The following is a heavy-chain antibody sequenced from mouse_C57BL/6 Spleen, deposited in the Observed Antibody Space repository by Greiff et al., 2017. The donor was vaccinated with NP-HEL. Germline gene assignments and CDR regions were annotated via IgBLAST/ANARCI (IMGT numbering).Heavy chain of an antibody. CDR3: TPHYYGSSSYYFDY. Sequence: VQLQQSGTVLARPGASVKMSCKTSGYTFTSYWMHWVKQRPGQGLEWIGAIYPGNSDTSYNQKFKGKAKLTAVTSASTAYMELSSLTNEDSAVYYCTPHYYGSSSYYFDYWGQGTTLTVSS. CDR2: IYPGNSDT. V-gene: IGHV1-5*01. CDR1: GYTFTSYW. J-gene: IGHJ2*01. D-gene: IGHD1-1*01.